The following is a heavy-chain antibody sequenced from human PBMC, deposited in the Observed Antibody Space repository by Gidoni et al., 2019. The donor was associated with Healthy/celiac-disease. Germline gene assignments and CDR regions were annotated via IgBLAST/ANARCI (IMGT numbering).Heavy chain of an antibody. CDR1: GFPVSSNY. CDR2: IYSGGST. D-gene: IGHD6-19*01. CDR3: ASVRYSSGWPADY. V-gene: IGHV3-53*01. J-gene: IGHJ4*02. Sequence: EVQLVESGGGLLQPGGSLRLSFAASGFPVSSNYMSWVRQAPGKGLEWVAVIYSGGSTYYADYVKGRFTIARDKSKNTLYLQMNSLRAEDTAVYYCASVRYSSGWPADYWGQGTLVTVSS.